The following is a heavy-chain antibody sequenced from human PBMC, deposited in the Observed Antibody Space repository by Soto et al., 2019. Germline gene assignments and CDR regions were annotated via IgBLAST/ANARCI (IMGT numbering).Heavy chain of an antibody. V-gene: IGHV3-7*01. CDR3: ARVWAVPATIEAFEI. Sequence: PGGSLRLSCAASGFTFSSYWMSWVRQAPGKGLEWVANIKQDGSEKYYVDSVKGRFTISRDNAKNSLYLQMNSLRAEDTAVYYYARVWAVPATIEAFEIWAKGQWSPSPQ. CDR1: GFTFSSYW. J-gene: IGHJ3*02. CDR2: IKQDGSEK. D-gene: IGHD2-15*01.